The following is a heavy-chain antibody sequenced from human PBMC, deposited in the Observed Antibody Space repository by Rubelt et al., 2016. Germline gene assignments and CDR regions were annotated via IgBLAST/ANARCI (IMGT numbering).Heavy chain of an antibody. J-gene: IGHJ4*02. Sequence: QVQLVQSGAEVKKPGASVKVSCKASGYTFTGYYMHWVRQAPGQGLEWMGWINPNRGGTNYAQKFQGLVTMTGDTSISPAYLELSRLRSDDTAVYYCARDDSPYYYDSSGYYDYWGQGTLVTVSS. CDR2: INPNRGGT. CDR1: GYTFTGYY. V-gene: IGHV1-2*04. CDR3: ARDDSPYYYDSSGYYDY. D-gene: IGHD3-22*01.